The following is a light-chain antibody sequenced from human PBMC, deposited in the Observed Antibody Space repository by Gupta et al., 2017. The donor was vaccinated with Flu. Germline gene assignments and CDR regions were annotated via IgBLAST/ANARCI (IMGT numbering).Light chain of an antibody. J-gene: IGLJ1*01. V-gene: IGLV2-18*02. CDR2: EVS. CDR3: SSYTSSYTYV. Sequence: QSALTQPPSVSGSPAQSVTISCTGPSSDVGTYNRVSWYQQSPGTAPKLMIYEVSRRPSGVPDRFSGSKSGNTASLTISGLQGEDEADYYCSSYTSSYTYVFGTGTKVTVL. CDR1: SSDVGTYNR.